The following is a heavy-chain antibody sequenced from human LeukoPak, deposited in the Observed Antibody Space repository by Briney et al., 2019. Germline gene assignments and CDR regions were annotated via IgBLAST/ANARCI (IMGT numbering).Heavy chain of an antibody. CDR3: ARERMSYGRFGELLPYYFDY. Sequence: SGTLSLTCAVSGGSISSSNWWSWVRQPPGKGLEWIGEIYHSGSTNYNPSLKSRVTISVDKSKNQFSLKLSSVTAADTAVYYCARERMSYGRFGELLPYYFDYWGQGTLVTVSS. J-gene: IGHJ4*02. D-gene: IGHD3-10*01. CDR1: GGSISSSNW. V-gene: IGHV4-4*02. CDR2: IYHSGST.